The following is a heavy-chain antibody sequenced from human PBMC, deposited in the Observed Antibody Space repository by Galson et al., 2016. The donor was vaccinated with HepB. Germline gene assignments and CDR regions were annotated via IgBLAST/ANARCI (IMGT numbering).Heavy chain of an antibody. CDR2: ISFDGSNK. J-gene: IGHJ4*02. V-gene: IGHV3-30*18. CDR3: AKTPNCGDDGYYFDY. CDR1: EFTFSSYD. Sequence: SLRLSCAASEFTFSSYDMHWVRQAPGKGLEWVAGISFDGSNKYYADSVKGRFTISRDNSKITLYLQVTSLRAEDTAVYYCAKTPNCGDDGYYFDYWGLGTLVTVSS. D-gene: IGHD2-21*02.